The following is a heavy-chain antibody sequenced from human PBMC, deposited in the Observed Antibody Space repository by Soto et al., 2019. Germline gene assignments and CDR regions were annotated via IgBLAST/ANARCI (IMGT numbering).Heavy chain of an antibody. J-gene: IGHJ4*02. V-gene: IGHV4-39*01. Sequence: QLQLQESGPGLVKPSETLSLMCSVSDDSISTTHHFWGWIRQPPGRGLEWIGTVHYRGTTYYNPSLRGRVTISIDPSKRQFSLGLSSVTAADTAVYYCSRHVEGAPYYFDYWGQGTLVTVCS. CDR3: SRHVEGAPYYFDY. D-gene: IGHD1-26*01. CDR1: DDSISTTHHF. CDR2: VHYRGTT.